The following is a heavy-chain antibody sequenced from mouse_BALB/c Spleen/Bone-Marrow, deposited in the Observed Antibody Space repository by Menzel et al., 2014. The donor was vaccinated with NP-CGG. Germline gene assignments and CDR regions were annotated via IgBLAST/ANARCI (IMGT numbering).Heavy chain of an antibody. CDR1: GFSLTGYG. J-gene: IGHJ4*01. V-gene: IGHV2-6-7*01. Sequence: VKLMESGPGLVAPSQSLSITCTVSGFSLTGYGVSWVHQPPGKGLEWLGMIWGDGSTDYNSALKSRLSISKDNSKSQVFLKVNSLQTEDTARYYCARDSFLITRALDYWGQGTSVTVSS. CDR2: IWGDGST. D-gene: IGHD2-4*01. CDR3: ARDSFLITRALDY.